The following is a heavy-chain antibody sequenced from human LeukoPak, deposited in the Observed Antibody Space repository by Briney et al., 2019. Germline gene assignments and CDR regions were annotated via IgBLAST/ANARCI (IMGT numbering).Heavy chain of an antibody. J-gene: IGHJ5*02. Sequence: SETLSLTCTVPDGSISSGGYYWSWIRQHPGKGLEWIGYIYYSGSTYYNPSLKSRVTISVDTSKNQFSLKLSSVTAADTAVYYCASTGLRNWFDPWGQGTLVTVSS. CDR3: ASTGLRNWFDP. CDR1: DGSISSGGYY. CDR2: IYYSGST. V-gene: IGHV4-31*03. D-gene: IGHD1-14*01.